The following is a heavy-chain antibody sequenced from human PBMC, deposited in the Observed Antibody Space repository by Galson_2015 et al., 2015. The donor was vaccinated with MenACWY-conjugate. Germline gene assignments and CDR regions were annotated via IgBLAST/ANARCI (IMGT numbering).Heavy chain of an antibody. CDR3: ARGGDILTGWGRGIDY. Sequence: SLRLSCAVSGFTFSNYAMSWVRQAPGKGLQWVSGISGSGVSTGYADSLKGRFTISRDNSRNTLFLEMNSLRVEDTAVYYCARGGDILTGWGRGIDYWGQGTLVTVSS. CDR1: GFTFSNYA. J-gene: IGHJ4*02. CDR2: ISGSGVST. V-gene: IGHV3-23*01. D-gene: IGHD3-9*01.